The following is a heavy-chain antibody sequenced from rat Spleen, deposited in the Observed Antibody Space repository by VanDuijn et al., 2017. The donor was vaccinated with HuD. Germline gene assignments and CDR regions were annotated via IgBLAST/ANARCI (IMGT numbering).Heavy chain of an antibody. D-gene: IGHD4-3*01. J-gene: IGHJ2*01. CDR3: ARHRGFGVLCDY. V-gene: IGHV5-7*01. CDR2: ILYDSSRT. CDR1: GFTFSDYN. Sequence: VQLVESGGGLVQPGRSLKLSCAASGFTFSDYNMAWVRQAPKKGLEWVANILYDSSRTYYRDSVKGRFTISRDSAKSTLDLQMDRLRSEDTATYYCARHRGFGVLCDYWGQGVMVTVSS.